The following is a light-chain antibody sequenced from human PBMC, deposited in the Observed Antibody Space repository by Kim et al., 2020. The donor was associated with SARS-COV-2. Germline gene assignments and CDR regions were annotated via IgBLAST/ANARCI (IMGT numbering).Light chain of an antibody. Sequence: SYELTQPPSVSAAPGQTASLSCGGSNIGRKTVHWYQQKPGQAPVVVIYYNNDRPSGIPARFSGSNSGDTATLTISGVEAGDEADYYCQVWDATGNHYVFG. CDR2: YNN. CDR1: NIGRKT. CDR3: QVWDATGNHYV. V-gene: IGLV3-21*04. J-gene: IGLJ1*01.